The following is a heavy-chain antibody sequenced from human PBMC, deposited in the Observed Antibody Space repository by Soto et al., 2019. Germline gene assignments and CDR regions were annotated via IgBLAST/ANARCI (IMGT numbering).Heavy chain of an antibody. CDR1: GFTFSSYS. CDR3: ARVISMDLLLHTAPGY. D-gene: IGHD5-18*01. V-gene: IGHV3-48*02. J-gene: IGHJ4*02. Sequence: GGSLRLSCAASGFTFSSYSMNWVRQAPGKGLEWISYISSSSSTIYYADSVKGRFNISRDNAKNSLYLQMNSLRDEDTAVYYCARVISMDLLLHTAPGYWGQGTLVTVSS. CDR2: ISSSSSTI.